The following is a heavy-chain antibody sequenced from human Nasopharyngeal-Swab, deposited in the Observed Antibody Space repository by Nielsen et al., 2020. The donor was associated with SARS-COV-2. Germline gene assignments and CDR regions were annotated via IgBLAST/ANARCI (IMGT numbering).Heavy chain of an antibody. J-gene: IGHJ6*02. Sequence: SETLSLTCTVSGGSISSYYWSWIRQHPGKGLEWIGYIYYSGSTYYNPSLKSRVTISVDTSKNQFSLKLSSVTAADTAVYYCARDIVVVVAATSYYYYYGMDVWGQGTTVTVSS. CDR1: GGSISSYY. D-gene: IGHD2-15*01. CDR3: ARDIVVVVAATSYYYYYGMDV. CDR2: IYYSGST. V-gene: IGHV4-59*06.